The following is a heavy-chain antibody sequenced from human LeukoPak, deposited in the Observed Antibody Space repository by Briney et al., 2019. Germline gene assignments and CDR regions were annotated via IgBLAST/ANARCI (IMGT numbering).Heavy chain of an antibody. CDR2: IDHSGST. CDR1: GGSFSGYY. CDR3: ARLNSITIFAFRKYYYYMDV. Sequence: PSETLSLTCGVSGGSFSGYYWAWIRQPPGKGLEWIGQIDHSGSTNYNPSLKSRVTISVDTSKNQFSLRLTSVTAADTAVYYRARLNSITIFAFRKYYYYMDVWDKGTTVTVSS. D-gene: IGHD3-3*01. J-gene: IGHJ6*03. V-gene: IGHV4-34*01.